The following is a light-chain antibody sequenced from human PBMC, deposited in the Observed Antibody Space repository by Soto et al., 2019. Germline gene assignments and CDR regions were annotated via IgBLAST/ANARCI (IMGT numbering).Light chain of an antibody. V-gene: IGKV4-1*01. CDR2: WGS. CDR1: PSLLSASKNKDY. J-gene: IGKJ4*01. Sequence: DFVLTQSPDSLAVSLGERATINCKSSPSLLSASKNKDYLAWYQKKPGQAPKLLVSWGSTRESGVPERFSGSGAGTDFNLTISSLQAEDVAVYYCQHYYNVSLTFGGGTTVEV. CDR3: QHYYNVSLT.